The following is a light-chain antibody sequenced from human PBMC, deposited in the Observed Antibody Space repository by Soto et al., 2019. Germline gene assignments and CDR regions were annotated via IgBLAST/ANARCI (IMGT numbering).Light chain of an antibody. V-gene: IGKV1-5*01. CDR3: QQYKTYPYT. CDR2: DAS. Sequence: DIQMTQSPSTLSASVGDRVTISCRASQSIGRWLAWYQQKPGEAPKLLIYDASSLESGVPSRFSGSGSGTQLTLTISNLQPDDFATYYCQQYKTYPYTFGQGTKLEIK. CDR1: QSIGRW. J-gene: IGKJ2*01.